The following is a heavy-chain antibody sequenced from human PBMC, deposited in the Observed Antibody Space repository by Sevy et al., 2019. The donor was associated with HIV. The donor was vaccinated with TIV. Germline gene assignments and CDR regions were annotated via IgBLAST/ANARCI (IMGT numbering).Heavy chain of an antibody. CDR1: GFTFDDYG. CDR2: INWNGGST. D-gene: IGHD3-9*01. J-gene: IGHJ4*02. Sequence: GGSLRLSCAASGFTFDDYGMSWVRQAPGKGLEWVSGINWNGGSTGYADSVKGRFTISRDNAKNSLYLQMNSLRAEDTALCYCARVGPRYYDILTGYYYYFDYWGQGTLVTVSS. CDR3: ARVGPRYYDILTGYYYYFDY. V-gene: IGHV3-20*04.